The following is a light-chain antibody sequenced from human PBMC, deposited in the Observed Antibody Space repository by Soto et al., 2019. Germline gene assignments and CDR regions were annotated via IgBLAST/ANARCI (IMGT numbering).Light chain of an antibody. J-gene: IGKJ2*01. CDR3: QQYGSSPYT. CDR1: QGVSSSY. CDR2: DAS. Sequence: PGVRATLSCGASQGVSSSYLAWYQQKPGLAPRLLMYDASSRATGIPDRFSGSGSGTDFTLTISRLEPEDFAVYYCQQYGSSPYTFGQGTKLEIK. V-gene: IGKV3D-20*01.